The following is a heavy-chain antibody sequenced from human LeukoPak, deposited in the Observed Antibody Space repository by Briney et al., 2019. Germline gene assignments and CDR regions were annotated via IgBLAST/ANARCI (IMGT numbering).Heavy chain of an antibody. D-gene: IGHD6-13*01. Sequence: GGSLRLSCAASGFPFRSYAMSWVRQAPGKGLEWVSAISGSGGSTYYADSVKGRFTISRDNSKNTLYLQMNSLRGEDTAVYYCAKRMGPSIAATDLDYWGQGTLVSVSS. CDR1: GFPFRSYA. CDR2: ISGSGGST. V-gene: IGHV3-23*01. CDR3: AKRMGPSIAATDLDY. J-gene: IGHJ4*02.